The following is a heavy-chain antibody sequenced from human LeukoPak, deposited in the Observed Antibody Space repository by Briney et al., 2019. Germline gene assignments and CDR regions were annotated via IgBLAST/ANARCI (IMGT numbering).Heavy chain of an antibody. CDR2: INPNSGGT. D-gene: IGHD3-3*01. Sequence: ASVKVSCKASGYTFTGYYMHWVRQAPGQGLEWMGWINPNSGGTNYAQKFQGRVTMTRDTSISTAYMVLSRLRSDDTAVYYCARGGNDFWLLGYFDYWGQGTLVTVSS. CDR3: ARGGNDFWLLGYFDY. V-gene: IGHV1-2*02. J-gene: IGHJ4*02. CDR1: GYTFTGYY.